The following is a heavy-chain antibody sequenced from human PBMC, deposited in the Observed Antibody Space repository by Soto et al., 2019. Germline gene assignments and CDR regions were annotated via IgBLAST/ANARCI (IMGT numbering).Heavy chain of an antibody. CDR3: ARQGHISDFDY. V-gene: IGHV5-51*01. Sequence: PGESLKISCKGSGYRFTSYWIAWVRQMPGKGLEWMGIIYPGDSDSRYSPSFQGQVTISADKSISTAYLQWRSLKASDTAMYYCARQGHISDFDYWGQGTLVTVSS. CDR1: GYRFTSYW. CDR2: IYPGDSDS. J-gene: IGHJ4*02.